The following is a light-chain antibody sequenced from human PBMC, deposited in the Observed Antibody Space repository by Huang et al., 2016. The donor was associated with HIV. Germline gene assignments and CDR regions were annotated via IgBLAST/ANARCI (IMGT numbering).Light chain of an antibody. J-gene: IGKJ5*01. CDR1: QSVTSN. CDR3: QQYNSWPPSIT. CDR2: GAS. V-gene: IGKV3-15*01. Sequence: EVVMTQSPATLSVSPGERATLSCRASQSVTSNLAWYQQKPGQAPRLVIYGASTRATDIPARFSGSGSGTEFTLTISSLQSEDFAIYYCQQYNSWPPSITFAQGTRLEMK.